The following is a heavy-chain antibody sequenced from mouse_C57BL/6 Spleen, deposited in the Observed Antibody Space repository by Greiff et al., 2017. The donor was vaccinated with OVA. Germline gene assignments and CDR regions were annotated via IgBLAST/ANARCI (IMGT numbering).Heavy chain of an antibody. V-gene: IGHV1-76*01. CDR3: ARWGTTVVPFYFDY. CDR1: GYTFTDYY. J-gene: IGHJ2*01. D-gene: IGHD1-1*01. Sequence: QVQLQQSGAELVRPGASVKLSCKASGYTFTDYYINWVKQRPGQGLEWIARIYPGSGNTYYNEKFKGKATLTAEKSSSTAYMQLSSLTSEDSAVYFCARWGTTVVPFYFDYWGQGTTLTVSS. CDR2: IYPGSGNT.